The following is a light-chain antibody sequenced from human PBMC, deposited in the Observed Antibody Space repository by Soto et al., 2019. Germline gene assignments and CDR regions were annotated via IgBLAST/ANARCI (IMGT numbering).Light chain of an antibody. V-gene: IGKV3-11*01. CDR1: QSVGSN. J-gene: IGKJ5*01. CDR2: DAS. Sequence: EIVMTQSPGALSVSLGERATLSCRASQSVGSNLAWYQLKPGQAPRLLIYDASNRATGIPARFSGSGSGTDFTLTISSLEPEDFAVYYCQQRSNWPPITFGQGTRLEIK. CDR3: QQRSNWPPIT.